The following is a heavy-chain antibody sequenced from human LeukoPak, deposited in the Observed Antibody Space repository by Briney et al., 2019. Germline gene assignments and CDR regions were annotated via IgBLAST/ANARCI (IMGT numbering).Heavy chain of an antibody. Sequence: PGGSLRLSCAASGFTFSSYSMNWVRQAPGKGLEWVSSISSSSSYIYYADSVKGRFTISRDNAKNSLYLQMNSLRAEDTAVYYCARDFSRGEQLAQGVWGQGTLVTVSS. CDR1: GFTFSSYS. D-gene: IGHD6-6*01. CDR3: ARDFSRGEQLAQGV. V-gene: IGHV3-21*01. J-gene: IGHJ4*02. CDR2: ISSSSSYI.